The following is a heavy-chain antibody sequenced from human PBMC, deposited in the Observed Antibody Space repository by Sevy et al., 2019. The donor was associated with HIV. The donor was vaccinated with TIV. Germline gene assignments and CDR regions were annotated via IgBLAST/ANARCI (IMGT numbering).Heavy chain of an antibody. Sequence: SETLSLTCTVSGGSISSYYWSWIRQPAGKGLEWIGRIYTSGSTNYNPAPKSRVTMSVDTSKNQFSLKLSSVTAADTAVYYCARDTGHYDLEGAFDIWGQGTMVTVSS. CDR2: IYTSGST. J-gene: IGHJ3*02. CDR3: ARDTGHYDLEGAFDI. V-gene: IGHV4-4*07. CDR1: GGSISSYY. D-gene: IGHD3-3*01.